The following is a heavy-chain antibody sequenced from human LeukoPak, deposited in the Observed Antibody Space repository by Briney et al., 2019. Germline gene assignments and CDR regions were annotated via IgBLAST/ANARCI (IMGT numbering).Heavy chain of an antibody. CDR3: ARAPGSETVDH. CDR1: GFTFSSYS. V-gene: IGHV3-21*01. J-gene: IGHJ4*02. D-gene: IGHD1-14*01. CDR2: ISSSSGYI. Sequence: GGSLRLSCAASGFTFSSYSMNWVRQAPGKGLEWVASISSSSGYIFYADSVKGRFTISRDNAKNSLYLQMSSLRVDDTAVYYCARAPGSETVDHWGQGTLVTVST.